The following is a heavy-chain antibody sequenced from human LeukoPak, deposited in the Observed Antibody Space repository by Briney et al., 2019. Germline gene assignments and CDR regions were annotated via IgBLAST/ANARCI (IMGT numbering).Heavy chain of an antibody. Sequence: ASVKASCKASGYTFTRFYMHWVRQAPGQGLEWMGIINPSGGSTSYAQKFQGRVTMTRDTSTSTVYMELSSLRSEDTAVYYCATFARGFDYWGQGTLVTVSS. V-gene: IGHV1-46*01. J-gene: IGHJ4*02. CDR3: ATFARGFDY. CDR1: GYTFTRFY. CDR2: INPSGGST. D-gene: IGHD2/OR15-2a*01.